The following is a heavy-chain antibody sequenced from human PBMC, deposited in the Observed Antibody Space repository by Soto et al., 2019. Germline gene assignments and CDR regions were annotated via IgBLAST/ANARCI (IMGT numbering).Heavy chain of an antibody. CDR2: ISYDGSNK. V-gene: IGHV3-30*18. J-gene: IGHJ6*02. CDR3: AKSRTYNWNDVHYYYGMDV. Sequence: AGGVHRIPYSGVGFNLRSFGFPRVRPESRQGAGWVAVISYDGSNKYYADSVKGRFTISRDNSKNTLYLQMNSLRAEDTAVYYCAKSRTYNWNDVHYYYGMDVWGQGTTVTVSS. CDR1: GFNLRSFG. D-gene: IGHD1-20*01.